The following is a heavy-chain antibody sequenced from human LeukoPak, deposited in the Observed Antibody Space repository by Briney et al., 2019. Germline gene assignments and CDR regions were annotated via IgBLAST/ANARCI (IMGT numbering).Heavy chain of an antibody. CDR2: IIPVFGMP. V-gene: IGHV1-69*05. D-gene: IGHD4-23*01. J-gene: IGHJ4*02. CDR3: ARSDAGNSEGGIDY. Sequence: ASVKVSCKASGYTFTNYDINWVRQAPEQGLEWMGGIIPVFGMPNYAQKFQGRLTLTTDESTGTAYMELGGLTSDDTAVYYCARSDAGNSEGGIDYWGQRTLVIVSS. CDR1: GYTFTNYD.